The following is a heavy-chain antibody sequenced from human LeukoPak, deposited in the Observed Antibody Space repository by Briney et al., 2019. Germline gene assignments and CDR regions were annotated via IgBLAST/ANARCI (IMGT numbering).Heavy chain of an antibody. CDR3: ARGDGYSSTWYYFDY. CDR2: TYYGSRWYN. Sequence: SQTLSLTCAISGDSVSSNNAAWNWIRQSPSRGLGWLGRTYYGSRWYNDYAVSVKSRITINPDTSKNQFSLQLNSVTPDDTAVYYCARGDGYSSTWYYFDYWGQGTLVTVSS. V-gene: IGHV6-1*01. J-gene: IGHJ4*02. CDR1: GDSVSSNNAA. D-gene: IGHD6-13*01.